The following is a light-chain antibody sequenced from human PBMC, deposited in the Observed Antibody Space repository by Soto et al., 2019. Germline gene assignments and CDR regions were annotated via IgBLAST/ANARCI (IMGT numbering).Light chain of an antibody. Sequence: QSVLTQPASVSGSPGQAITISCTGTSSDVGRFYYVSWYQQYPGKAPQLIIYEVKLRPLGVYNRFSGSKSDNTASLTISGLQAEDEADDYCSSYTDTNTLVFGGGTKLTVL. CDR1: SSDVGRFYY. J-gene: IGLJ3*02. CDR2: EVK. CDR3: SSYTDTNTLV. V-gene: IGLV2-14*01.